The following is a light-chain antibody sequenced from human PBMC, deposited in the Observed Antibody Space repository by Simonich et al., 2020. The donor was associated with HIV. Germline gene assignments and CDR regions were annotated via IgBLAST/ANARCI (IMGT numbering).Light chain of an antibody. CDR2: DVT. CDR1: SSDVGGYYS. Sequence: QSALTQPRSVSGSPGQSVTIYCTGPSSDVGGYYSVSWYQQHPGKAPKLMIYDVTKRPPGVSNRCSGSKAGNTASLTISGLQAEDEADYYCCSYAGSSSFVFGTGTRVTVL. V-gene: IGLV2-11*01. J-gene: IGLJ1*01. CDR3: CSYAGSSSFV.